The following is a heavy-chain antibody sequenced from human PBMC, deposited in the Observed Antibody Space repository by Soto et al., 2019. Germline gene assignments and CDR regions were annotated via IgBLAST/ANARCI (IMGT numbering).Heavy chain of an antibody. CDR3: ARVRGYCSSTSGYVVDY. CDR1: GGSFSGYY. CDR2: INHSGST. V-gene: IGHV4-34*01. J-gene: IGHJ4*02. Sequence: QVQLQQWGAGLLKPSETLSLTCAVYGGSFSGYYWSWIRQPPGKGLEWIGEINHSGSTNYNPSLKSRVTISVDTSKNQFSLKLSSVTAADTAVYYCARVRGYCSSTSGYVVDYWGQGTLVTVSS. D-gene: IGHD2-2*01.